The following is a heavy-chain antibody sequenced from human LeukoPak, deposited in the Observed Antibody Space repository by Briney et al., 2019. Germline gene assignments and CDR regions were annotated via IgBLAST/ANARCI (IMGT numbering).Heavy chain of an antibody. Sequence: GGSLRLSCVASGFTFSSYAMSWVRQAPGKGLEWVSAISGSGGSTYYADSVKGRFTISRDNSKNTLYLQMNSLRAEDTAVYYCAKEFAVLWFGDVSSLALDYWGQGTLVTVSS. D-gene: IGHD3-10*01. CDR1: GFTFSSYA. CDR3: AKEFAVLWFGDVSSLALDY. V-gene: IGHV3-23*01. CDR2: ISGSGGST. J-gene: IGHJ4*02.